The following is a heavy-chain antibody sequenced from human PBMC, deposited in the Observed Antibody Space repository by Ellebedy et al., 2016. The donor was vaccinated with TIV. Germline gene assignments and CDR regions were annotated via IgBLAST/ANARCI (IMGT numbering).Heavy chain of an antibody. CDR2: INPDSGDT. V-gene: IGHV1-2*02. CDR1: RYTFTGHY. J-gene: IGHJ4*02. Sequence: ASVKVSXKASRYTFTGHYLHWVRQAPGQGLEWMGWINPDSGDTNYAQKFQGRLTMTRDTSINTAYMELSTLRFDDTAVYYCARDSAPDYWGQGTLVTVSS. CDR3: ARDSAPDY.